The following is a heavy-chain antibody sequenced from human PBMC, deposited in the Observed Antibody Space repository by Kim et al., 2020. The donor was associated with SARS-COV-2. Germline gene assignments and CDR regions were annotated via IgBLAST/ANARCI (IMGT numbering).Heavy chain of an antibody. Sequence: SETLSLTCTVSGGSISSSSYYWGWIRQPPGKGREWIGSIYYSGSTSYNPSLKSRVTISVDTSKNQFSLKLSSVTAADTAVYYCARHSLRFLEWANWFDPWGQGTLVTVSS. V-gene: IGHV4-39*01. D-gene: IGHD3-3*01. CDR3: ARHSLRFLEWANWFDP. J-gene: IGHJ5*02. CDR1: GGSISSSSYY. CDR2: IYYSGST.